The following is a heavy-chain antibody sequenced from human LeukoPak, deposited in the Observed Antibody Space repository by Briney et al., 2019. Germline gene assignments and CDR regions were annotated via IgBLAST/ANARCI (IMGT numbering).Heavy chain of an antibody. CDR1: GFTFSSYA. D-gene: IGHD6-19*01. CDR3: AKDFYRAVAGSIGF. J-gene: IGHJ4*02. CDR2: ISWNSGGI. Sequence: GGSLRLSCAASGFTFSSYAMHWVRQAPGKGLEWVSGISWNSGGIGYADSVKGRFTISRDNAKKSLYLQMNSLRAEDTALYYCAKDFYRAVAGSIGFWGQGILVTVSS. V-gene: IGHV3-9*01.